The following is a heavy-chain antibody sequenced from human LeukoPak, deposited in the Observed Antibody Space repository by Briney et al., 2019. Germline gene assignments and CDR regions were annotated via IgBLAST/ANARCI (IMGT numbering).Heavy chain of an antibody. J-gene: IGHJ4*02. CDR2: IYTSGST. CDR1: GGFISSYY. CDR3: ARHGPERSTVTEFDY. V-gene: IGHV4-4*09. Sequence: SETLSLTCTVSGGFISSYYWSWIRQPPGKGLEWIGYIYTSGSTNYNPSLKSRVTISVDTSKNQFSLKLSSVTAADTAVYYCARHGPERSTVTEFDYWGQGTLVTVSS. D-gene: IGHD4-17*01.